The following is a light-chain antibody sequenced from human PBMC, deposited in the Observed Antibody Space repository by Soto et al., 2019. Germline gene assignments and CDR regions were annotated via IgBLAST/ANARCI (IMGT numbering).Light chain of an antibody. V-gene: IGKV3-20*01. CDR3: QQYRSSPCT. CDR1: QSVTNSD. J-gene: IGKJ1*01. CDR2: GAS. Sequence: EVVLTQSPGTLSLSPGERATLSCRASQSVTNSDLAWYQQKPGQAPRLLIYGASNSASGIPDRFSGRGSGTDLTLTISSLEPEDFAVYYCQQYRSSPCTFGPGTKVEIK.